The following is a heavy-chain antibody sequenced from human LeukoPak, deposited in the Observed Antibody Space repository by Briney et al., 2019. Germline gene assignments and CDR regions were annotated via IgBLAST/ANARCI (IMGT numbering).Heavy chain of an antibody. CDR1: GGSFSGYY. CDR2: INHSGST. Sequence: SETLSLTCAVYGGSFSGYYWSWIRQPPGKGLEWIGEINHSGSTNYNPSLKSRVTISVDTSQNQFALKLSSVTAADTAVYYCARERGIAARYFDYWGQGTLVTVSS. V-gene: IGHV4-34*01. D-gene: IGHD6-6*01. J-gene: IGHJ4*02. CDR3: ARERGIAARYFDY.